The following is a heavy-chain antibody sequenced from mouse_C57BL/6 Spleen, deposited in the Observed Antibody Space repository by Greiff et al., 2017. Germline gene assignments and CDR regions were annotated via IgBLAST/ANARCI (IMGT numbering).Heavy chain of an antibody. Sequence: EVQLQQSGPELVKPGASVKISCKASGYTFTDYYMNWVKQSHGKSLEWIGDINPNNGGTSYNQKFKGKATLTVDKSSSTAYMELRSLTSEDSACYYGARSNDDDAWFAYWGQGTLVTVSA. D-gene: IGHD2-4*01. J-gene: IGHJ3*01. CDR2: INPNNGGT. V-gene: IGHV1-26*01. CDR1: GYTFTDYY. CDR3: ARSNDDDAWFAY.